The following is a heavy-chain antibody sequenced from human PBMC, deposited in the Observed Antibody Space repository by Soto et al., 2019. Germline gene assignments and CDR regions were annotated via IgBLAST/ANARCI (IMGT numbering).Heavy chain of an antibody. D-gene: IGHD3-22*01. CDR1: GFTFDDYA. CDR2: ISWNSGTI. J-gene: IGHJ4*02. Sequence: EVQLVESGGGLVQPGRSLRLSCAASGFTFDDYAMHWVRQAPGKGLEWVSGISWNSGTIGYADSVKGRFTISRDNAKNSLYLQMDSLRAEDTALYYCAKDRTGSGYYFDYWGQGTPVTVSS. V-gene: IGHV3-9*01. CDR3: AKDRTGSGYYFDY.